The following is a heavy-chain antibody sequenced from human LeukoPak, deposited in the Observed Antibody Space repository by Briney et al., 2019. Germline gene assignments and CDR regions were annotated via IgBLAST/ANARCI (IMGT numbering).Heavy chain of an antibody. CDR2: IYYSGST. V-gene: IGHV4-59*01. J-gene: IGHJ5*02. CDR3: ARGEYYYDSSGGWFDP. Sequence: SETLSLTCTVSGGSISSYYWSWIRQPPGKGLEWIGYIYYSGSTNYNPSLKSRVTISVDTSKNQFSLKLSSVTAADTAVYYCARGEYYYDSSGGWFDPWGQGTLVTVSS. D-gene: IGHD3-22*01. CDR1: GGSISSYY.